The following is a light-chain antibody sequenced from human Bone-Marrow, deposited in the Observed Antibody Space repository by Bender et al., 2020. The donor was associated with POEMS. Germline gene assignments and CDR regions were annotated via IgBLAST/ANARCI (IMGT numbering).Light chain of an antibody. CDR2: EVY. Sequence: QSTLTQPASVSGSPGQSITISCIGASSDIGTYVSWYQQHPGKAPKLMIYEVYSRPSGVSNRFSGSKSGNTASLTVSGLQAEDEADYFCTSYAGSPPFVFGTGTKVTVL. CDR3: TSYAGSPPFV. J-gene: IGLJ1*01. CDR1: SSDIGTY. V-gene: IGLV2-14*03.